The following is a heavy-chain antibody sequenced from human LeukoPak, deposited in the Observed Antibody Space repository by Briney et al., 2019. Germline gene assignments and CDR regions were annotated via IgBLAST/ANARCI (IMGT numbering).Heavy chain of an antibody. CDR3: AKDHCSGGSCYRVRDDY. J-gene: IGHJ4*02. Sequence: GGSLRLSCAASGFTFSSYAMSWVRQAPGKGLEWVSAISGSGGSTYYADSVKGRFTISRDNSENTLYLQMNSLRAEDTAVYYCAKDHCSGGSCYRVRDDYWGQGTLVTVSS. CDR1: GFTFSSYA. V-gene: IGHV3-23*01. D-gene: IGHD2-15*01. CDR2: ISGSGGST.